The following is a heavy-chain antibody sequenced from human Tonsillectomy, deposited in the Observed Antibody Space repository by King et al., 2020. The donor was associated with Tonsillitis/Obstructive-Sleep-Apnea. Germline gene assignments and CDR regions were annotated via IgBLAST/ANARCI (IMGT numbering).Heavy chain of an antibody. J-gene: IGHJ4*02. V-gene: IGHV3-64D*06. Sequence: VQLVESGGGLAQPGGSLRLSCAASGFTFSSYATHWVRQAPGKGLEFVSAINYNGGRTYYADSVQGRFTISRDNSKNTLYLQMSSLRAEDTAMYYCASEDYSDSGSNPDWGQGTLVTVSS. D-gene: IGHD3-10*01. CDR2: INYNGGRT. CDR1: GFTFSSYA. CDR3: ASEDYSDSGSNPD.